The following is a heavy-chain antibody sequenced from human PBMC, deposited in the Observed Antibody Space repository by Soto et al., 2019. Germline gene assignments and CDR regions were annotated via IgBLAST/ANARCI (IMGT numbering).Heavy chain of an antibody. D-gene: IGHD1-26*01. J-gene: IGHJ5*02. V-gene: IGHV1-18*01. CDR1: GYTFTNDG. CDR3: ARRGGGSYTWFDP. Sequence: ASVKVSCKASGYTFTNDGISWVRQAPGQGLEWMGWISAYNGHTDYAQRVQDRVTMTIDTSTSTAYMELRSLRSDDTAVYYCARRGGGSYTWFDPWGQGTLVTVSS. CDR2: ISAYNGHT.